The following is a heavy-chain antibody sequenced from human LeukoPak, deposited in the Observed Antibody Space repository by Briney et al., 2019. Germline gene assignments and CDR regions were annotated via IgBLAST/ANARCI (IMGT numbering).Heavy chain of an antibody. CDR2: IYSDDST. CDR3: ARGDSSRGYSVFVPGVH. CDR1: GFTVSSNY. D-gene: IGHD5/OR15-5a*01. Sequence: GGSLRLSCVASGFTVSSNYMGWVRPAPGKGREWVSLIYSDDSTYYAASVKGRFTLSRDNSKNTVFLQMNSLRAEDTAVYYCARGDSSRGYSVFVPGVHWGQGTLVTVSS. J-gene: IGHJ4*02. V-gene: IGHV3-53*01.